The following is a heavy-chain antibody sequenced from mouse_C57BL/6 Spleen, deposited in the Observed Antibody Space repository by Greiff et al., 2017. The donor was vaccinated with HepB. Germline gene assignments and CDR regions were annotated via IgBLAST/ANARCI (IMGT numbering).Heavy chain of an antibody. CDR1: GYTFTSYW. Sequence: QVQLQQPGAELVKPGASVKLSCKASGYTFTSYWMQWVKQRPGQGLEWIGEIDPSDSYTNYNQKFKGKATLTVDTSSSTAYMQRSSLTSEDSAVYYCARRDYYSNPYWYFDVWGAGTTVTVSS. CDR3: ARRDYYSNPYWYFDV. D-gene: IGHD2-5*01. CDR2: IDPSDSYT. J-gene: IGHJ1*01. V-gene: IGHV1-50*01.